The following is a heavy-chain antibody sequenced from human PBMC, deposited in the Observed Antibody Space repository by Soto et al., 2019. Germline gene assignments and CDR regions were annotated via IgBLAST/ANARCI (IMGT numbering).Heavy chain of an antibody. V-gene: IGHV1-69*01. CDR3: ARDLLMVRGAATYYYYYGMDV. CDR2: IIPIFGTA. Sequence: QVQLVQSGAEVKKPGSSVKVSCKASGGTFSSYAISWVRQAPGQGLEWMGGIIPIFGTANYAQKFQGIVTITADESTSTAYMELSSLRSEDTAVYYCARDLLMVRGAATYYYYYGMDVWGQGTTVTVSS. J-gene: IGHJ6*02. D-gene: IGHD3-10*01. CDR1: GGTFSSYA.